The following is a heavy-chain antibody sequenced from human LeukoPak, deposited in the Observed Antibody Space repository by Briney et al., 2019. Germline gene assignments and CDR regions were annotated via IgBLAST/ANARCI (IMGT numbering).Heavy chain of an antibody. CDR2: IYYTGST. CDR1: GGSISSGDYY. J-gene: IGHJ5*02. D-gene: IGHD2-15*01. CDR3: ARVGSCSGGTCYFRWFDP. V-gene: IGHV4-30-4*01. Sequence: PSETLSLTCTVSGGSISSGDYYWSWIRQPPGKDLEWIGYIYYTGSTYYNPSLKSRVTISVDTSKNQFSLKLSSVTAADTAVYYCARVGSCSGGTCYFRWFDPWGQGTLVTVSS.